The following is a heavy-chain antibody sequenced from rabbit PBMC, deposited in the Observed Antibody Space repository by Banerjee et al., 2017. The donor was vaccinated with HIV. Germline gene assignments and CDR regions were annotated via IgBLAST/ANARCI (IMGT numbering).Heavy chain of an antibody. CDR2: IGIGSSGST. Sequence: QSLEESGGDLVKPGASLTLTCTASGFSFSSSYYMCWDRQAPGKGLEWIACIGIGSSGSTYYASWVNGRFTISKTSSTTVTLQMTSLTAADTATYFCARGGLYGGSGSYYDDYFGLWGPGTLVTVS. D-gene: IGHD1-1*01. CDR1: GFSFSSSYY. CDR3: ARGGLYGGSGSYYDDYFGL. V-gene: IGHV1S40*01. J-gene: IGHJ4*01.